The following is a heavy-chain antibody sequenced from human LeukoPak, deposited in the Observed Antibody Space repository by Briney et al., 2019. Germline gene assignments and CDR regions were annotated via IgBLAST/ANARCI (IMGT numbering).Heavy chain of an antibody. Sequence: ASVKVSCKASGYIFTGYYMHWVRQAPGQGLEWMGWINPNSGGTNYAQKFQGRVTMTRDTSISTAYMELSRLRSDDTAVYYCARPLGVGAAAGTIVPWFDPWGQGTLVTVSS. CDR1: GYIFTGYY. CDR3: ARPLGVGAAAGTIVPWFDP. CDR2: INPNSGGT. V-gene: IGHV1-2*02. D-gene: IGHD6-13*01. J-gene: IGHJ5*02.